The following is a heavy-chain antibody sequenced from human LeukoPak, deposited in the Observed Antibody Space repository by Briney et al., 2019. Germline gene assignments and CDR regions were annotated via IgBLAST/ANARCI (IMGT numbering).Heavy chain of an antibody. CDR2: IYYSGNT. V-gene: IGHV4-39*01. D-gene: IGHD6-6*01. Sequence: SETLSLTCTVSASYISRSRYYWGSIRQPPGKGLEWIGTIYYSGNTYYNPSLKSRVTISVDTSKNQFSLKLSSVTPADTAVYYCARHWVYSSSHFDYWVQGTLVTVSS. CDR1: ASYISRSRYY. CDR3: ARHWVYSSSHFDY. J-gene: IGHJ4*02.